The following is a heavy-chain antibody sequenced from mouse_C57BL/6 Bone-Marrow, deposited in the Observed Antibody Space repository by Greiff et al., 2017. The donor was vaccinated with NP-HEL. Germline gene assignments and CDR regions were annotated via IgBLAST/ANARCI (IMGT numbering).Heavy chain of an antibody. CDR2: ISSGGSYT. CDR3: ARHYYNSYFDF. CDR1: GFTFSSYG. D-gene: IGHD2-12*01. Sequence: EVHLVESGGDLVKPGGSLKLSCAASGFTFSSYGMSWVRQTPDKRLEWVATISSGGSYTYYPDSVKGRFTISRDNAKNTLYLQMSSLKSEDTARYYCARHYYNSYFDFWGQGTTLTVSS. V-gene: IGHV5-6*01. J-gene: IGHJ2*01.